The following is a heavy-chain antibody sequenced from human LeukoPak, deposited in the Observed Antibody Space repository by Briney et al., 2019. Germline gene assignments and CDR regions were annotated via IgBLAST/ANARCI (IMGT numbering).Heavy chain of an antibody. J-gene: IGHJ4*02. CDR1: GFTFSHHE. CDR2: ISSSGSNI. CDR3: AREGVLGAGPGIGMAVAGDFYGY. Sequence: GGSLRLSCAASGFTFSHHEMNWVRQAPGKGLEWVSYISSSGSNIYYADSVKGRFTISRDNAKNSLYLQMNSLRDDDTAVYYCAREGVLGAGPGIGMAVAGDFYGYWGQGTLVTVSS. D-gene: IGHD6-13*01. V-gene: IGHV3-48*03.